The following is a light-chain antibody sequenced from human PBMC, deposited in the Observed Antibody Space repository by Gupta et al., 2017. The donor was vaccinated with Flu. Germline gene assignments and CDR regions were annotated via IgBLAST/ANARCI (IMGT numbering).Light chain of an antibody. CDR3: QQRSNWPPIT. V-gene: IGKV3-11*01. Sequence: ATLSLSPGERATLSCRASQSVSSYLAWYQQKPGQAPRLLIYDASNRATGIPARFSGSGSGTDFTLTISSREPEDFAVYYCQQRSNWPPITFGQGTLLEIK. CDR1: QSVSSY. J-gene: IGKJ5*01. CDR2: DAS.